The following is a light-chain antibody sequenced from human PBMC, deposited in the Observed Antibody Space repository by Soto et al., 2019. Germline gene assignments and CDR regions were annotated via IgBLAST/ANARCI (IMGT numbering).Light chain of an antibody. CDR3: QHRNNWPPIFN. Sequence: EILLTQSPATLSLTPGERATLSCRASQSVSSRLAWYQQKPGQAPRLLISDASNRATGIPARFSGSGSGTDFTLTISSLEPEDLAVYYCQHRNNWPPIFNFGPGTKVDIK. CDR2: DAS. V-gene: IGKV3-11*01. J-gene: IGKJ3*01. CDR1: QSVSSR.